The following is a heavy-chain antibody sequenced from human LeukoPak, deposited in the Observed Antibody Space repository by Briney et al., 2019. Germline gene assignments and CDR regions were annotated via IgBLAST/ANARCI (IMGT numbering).Heavy chain of an antibody. CDR3: ARATSYSSGWQTYDYFDY. CDR1: GVSISSFY. Sequence: PSETLSLTCTVSGVSISSFYWSWIRQPAGKGLEWIRRIYTAGSTNYNPSLRSRVTMSVDTSKNQFSLRLSSVTAADTAVYYCARATSYSSGWQTYDYFDYWGQGTLVTVSS. CDR2: IYTAGST. V-gene: IGHV4-4*07. J-gene: IGHJ4*02. D-gene: IGHD6-19*01.